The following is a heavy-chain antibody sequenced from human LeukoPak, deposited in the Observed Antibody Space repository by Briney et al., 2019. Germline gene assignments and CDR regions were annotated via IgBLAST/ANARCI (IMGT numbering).Heavy chain of an antibody. Sequence: SENLSLTCTVSGGSISSSSYYWGWIRQPPGKGLEWIGSIYYSGSTYYNPSLKSRVTISVDRSKNQFSLKLSSVTAVDTAVYYCVRSTMTQPYYFDYWGQGTLVTVSS. V-gene: IGHV4-39*07. D-gene: IGHD3-22*01. J-gene: IGHJ4*02. CDR2: IYYSGST. CDR1: GGSISSSSYY. CDR3: VRSTMTQPYYFDY.